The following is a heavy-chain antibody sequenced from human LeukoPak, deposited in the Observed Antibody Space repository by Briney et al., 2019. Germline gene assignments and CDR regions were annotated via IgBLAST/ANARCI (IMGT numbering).Heavy chain of an antibody. D-gene: IGHD3-3*01. V-gene: IGHV3-21*01. CDR2: ISRSNTYI. CDR1: GFAFSGYS. CDR3: ARDGVVSYAFDI. Sequence: GGSLRLSCAASGFAFSGYSMNWVRQAPGKGLEWVSSISRSNTYIYYADSAKGRFTISRDNAKNSLYLQMNSLRAEDTAVYYCARDGVVSYAFDIWGQGTMVTVSS. J-gene: IGHJ3*02.